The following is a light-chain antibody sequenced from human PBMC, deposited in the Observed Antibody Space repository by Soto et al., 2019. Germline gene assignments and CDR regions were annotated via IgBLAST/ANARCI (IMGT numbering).Light chain of an antibody. V-gene: IGLV2-14*01. CDR2: EVS. J-gene: IGLJ1*01. Sequence: QSALTQPASVSGSPGQSITISCTGTSSDVGGYNYVSWYQQHPGKAPKLMIYEVSNRPSGISNRFSGSKSGNTASLTISGLQAEDEADYYCSSYTSSSTLYVFGTGTTVTLL. CDR1: SSDVGGYNY. CDR3: SSYTSSSTLYV.